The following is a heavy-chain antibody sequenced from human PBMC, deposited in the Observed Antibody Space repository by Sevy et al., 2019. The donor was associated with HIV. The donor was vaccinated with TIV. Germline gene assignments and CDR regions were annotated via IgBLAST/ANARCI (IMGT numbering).Heavy chain of an antibody. CDR3: ARDWVEGEQVVVVVSPANRYYYYGMDV. V-gene: IGHV6-1*01. CDR2: TYYRSKWYN. CDR1: GDSVSSNSAA. D-gene: IGHD2-2*01. Sequence: QSQTLSLTCAISGDSVSSNSAAWNWIRQSPSRGLEWLGRTYYRSKWYNDYPVSVKSRITNNPNSSKSQFSMQLNSVTPADTAVYYCARDWVEGEQVVVVVSPANRYYYYGMDVWGQGTTVTVSS. J-gene: IGHJ6*02.